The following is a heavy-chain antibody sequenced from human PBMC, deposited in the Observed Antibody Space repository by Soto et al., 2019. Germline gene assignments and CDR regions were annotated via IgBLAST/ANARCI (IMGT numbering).Heavy chain of an antibody. V-gene: IGHV3-11*06. Sequence: QVHLVESGGGLVKPGGSLRLSCATSGFSFGDHYMSWIRQAPGKGLEFISYISPGGRYTNYGDSVKGRFTISRDNAKNSLYLEMNSLRAEDTAVYYCARESEDLTSNFDYWGQGTLVTVSS. J-gene: IGHJ4*02. CDR3: ARESEDLTSNFDY. CDR1: GFSFGDHY. CDR2: ISPGGRYT.